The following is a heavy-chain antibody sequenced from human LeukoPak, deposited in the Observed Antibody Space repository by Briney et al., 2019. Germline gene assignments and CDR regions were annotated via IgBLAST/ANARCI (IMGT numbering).Heavy chain of an antibody. CDR3: AKEGRAAANAFDI. D-gene: IGHD6-13*01. J-gene: IGHJ3*02. Sequence: GGSLRLSCAASGFTFSSYGMHWVRQAPGKGLEWVAVISYDGSNKYYADSVKGRFTNSRDNSKNTLYLQMNSLRAEDTAVYYCAKEGRAAANAFDIWGQGTMVTVSS. V-gene: IGHV3-30*18. CDR1: GFTFSSYG. CDR2: ISYDGSNK.